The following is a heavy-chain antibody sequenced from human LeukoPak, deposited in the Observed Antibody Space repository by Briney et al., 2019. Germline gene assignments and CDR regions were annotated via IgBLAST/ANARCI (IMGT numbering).Heavy chain of an antibody. CDR1: GFTFSNYW. D-gene: IGHD1-26*01. V-gene: IGHV3-15*01. CDR2: IKSKSDGGTA. J-gene: IGHJ3*01. CDR3: LTWDGVD. Sequence: GGSLRLSCAASGFTFSNYWMHWVRQAPGKGLEWLGHIKSKSDGGTADCAAPFKGRFTISRDDSKNTLYLQMNSLKTEDTAVYYCLTWDGVDWGQGTMVTVSS.